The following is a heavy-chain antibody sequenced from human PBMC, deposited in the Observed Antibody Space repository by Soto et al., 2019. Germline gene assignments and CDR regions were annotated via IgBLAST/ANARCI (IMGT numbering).Heavy chain of an antibody. V-gene: IGHV4-39*07. CDR3: ARYKSNYYYGMDV. D-gene: IGHD1-20*01. CDR2: IYYSGST. CDR1: GGSISSSSYY. Sequence: SETLSLTCTVSGGSISSSSYYWGWIRQPPEKGLEWIGSIYYSGSTYYNPSLKSRVTISVDTSKNQFSLKLSSVTAADTAVYYCARYKSNYYYGMDVWGQGTTVTVSS. J-gene: IGHJ6*02.